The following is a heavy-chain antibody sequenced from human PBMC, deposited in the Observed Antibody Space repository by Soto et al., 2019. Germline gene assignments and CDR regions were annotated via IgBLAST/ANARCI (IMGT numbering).Heavy chain of an antibody. J-gene: IGHJ6*02. CDR2: INPSGGST. D-gene: IGHD1-7*01. Sequence: ASVKVSCKASGYTFTSYYMHSVRQAPGQGLEWMGIINPSGGSTSYAQKFQGRVTMTRDTSTSTVYMELSSLRSEDTAVYYCARSVITGTTYYYGMDVWGQGTTVTVSS. V-gene: IGHV1-46*01. CDR1: GYTFTSYY. CDR3: ARSVITGTTYYYGMDV.